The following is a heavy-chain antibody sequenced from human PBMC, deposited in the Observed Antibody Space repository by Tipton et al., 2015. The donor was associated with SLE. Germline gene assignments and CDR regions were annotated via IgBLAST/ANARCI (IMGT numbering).Heavy chain of an antibody. Sequence: TLSLTCTVSGGSISSGDYYWNWIRQHPGKGLEWIGYIFYSGSTYNNPSLKSRATISIDTSKNQLSLRLSSVTAADTAVYYCARALRGSDRYYYYMDVWGKGTTVTVSS. D-gene: IGHD3-10*01. CDR2: IFYSGST. CDR1: GGSISSGDYY. V-gene: IGHV4-31*03. J-gene: IGHJ6*03. CDR3: ARALRGSDRYYYYMDV.